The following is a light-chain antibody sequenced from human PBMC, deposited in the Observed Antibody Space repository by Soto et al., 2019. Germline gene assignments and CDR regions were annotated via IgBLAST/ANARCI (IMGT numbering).Light chain of an antibody. CDR1: QSVSSS. CDR2: GAS. Sequence: EMVLTQSPATLSVSPGERATLSCRASQSVSSSLAWYQQKPGQAPRLLIYGASTRATGIPARFSGSGSETEFTLTISSLQSEDFAVYYCQQYNNWLRTFGQGTKVDIK. J-gene: IGKJ1*01. CDR3: QQYNNWLRT. V-gene: IGKV3-15*01.